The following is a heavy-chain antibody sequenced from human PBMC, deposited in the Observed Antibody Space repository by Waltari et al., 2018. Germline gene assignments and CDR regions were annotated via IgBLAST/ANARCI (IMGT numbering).Heavy chain of an antibody. CDR1: GFTFSSYG. CDR3: ATYVAAAGPFDY. Sequence: QVQLVESGGGVVQPGGSLRLSCAASGFTFSSYGMHWVRQAPGKGLEWVAFIRYDGSNKYYADAVKGRFTSSRDNSKNTLYLQMNSLRAEDTAVYYCATYVAAAGPFDYWGQGTLVTVSS. J-gene: IGHJ4*02. D-gene: IGHD6-13*01. V-gene: IGHV3-30*02. CDR2: IRYDGSNK.